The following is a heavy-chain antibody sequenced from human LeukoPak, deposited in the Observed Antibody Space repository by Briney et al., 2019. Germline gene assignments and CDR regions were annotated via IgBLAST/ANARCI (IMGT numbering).Heavy chain of an antibody. D-gene: IGHD1-14*01. CDR1: GFTFSSYA. Sequence: GGSLRLSCAASGFTFSSYAMSRVRQAPGKGLEWVSAISGSGGSTYYADSVKGRFTISRDDSKNTVYLQMTSLKSEDSAVYYCTTNDAFDIWGQGTMVTVSS. CDR2: ISGSGGST. CDR3: TTNDAFDI. V-gene: IGHV3-23*01. J-gene: IGHJ3*02.